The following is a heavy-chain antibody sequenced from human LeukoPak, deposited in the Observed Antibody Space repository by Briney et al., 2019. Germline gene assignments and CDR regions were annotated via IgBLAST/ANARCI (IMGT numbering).Heavy chain of an antibody. J-gene: IGHJ5*02. CDR3: ARDRTTSGSPKPNWFDP. CDR1: GFTFSSYG. CDR2: IWYDGSRR. V-gene: IGHV3-33*01. Sequence: PGGSLRLSCAASGFTFSSYGMHWVRQAPGKGLEWLAVIWYDGSRRNYIDSVKDRFTISRDNSKNTVYLQMNSLRAEDTAVYYCARDRTTSGSPKPNWFDPWGQGTLLTVSS. D-gene: IGHD1-26*01.